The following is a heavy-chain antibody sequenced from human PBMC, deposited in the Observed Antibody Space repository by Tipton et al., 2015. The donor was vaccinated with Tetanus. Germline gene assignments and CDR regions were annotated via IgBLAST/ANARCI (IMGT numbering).Heavy chain of an antibody. CDR3: ARRRTTTALSYYLES. CDR1: GYRFTDYW. D-gene: IGHD4-17*01. J-gene: IGHJ4*02. V-gene: IGHV5-51*01. Sequence: QLVQSGAEVKKAGESLKISCKGSGYRFTDYWIGWVRQMPGKGLEWMGIIYPDDSDTKYSPSFQGQVTISADKFVTTAYLQLSGLRASDTAMYYCARRRTTTALSYYLESWGQGTLVTVSS. CDR2: IYPDDSDT.